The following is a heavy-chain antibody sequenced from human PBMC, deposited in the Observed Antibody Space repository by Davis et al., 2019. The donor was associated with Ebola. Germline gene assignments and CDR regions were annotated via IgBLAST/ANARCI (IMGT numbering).Heavy chain of an antibody. Sequence: SGPTLVKPTETLTLTCTVSGLSLSNARMGVSWIRQPPGKALEWLAHIFSNDEKSYSTSLKSRLTISKDTSKSQVVLTMTNMDPVDTATYYCARTTDYSNYFRMDVWGQGTTVTVSS. J-gene: IGHJ6*02. V-gene: IGHV2-26*01. CDR1: GLSLSNARMG. CDR3: ARTTDYSNYFRMDV. CDR2: IFSNDEK. D-gene: IGHD4-11*01.